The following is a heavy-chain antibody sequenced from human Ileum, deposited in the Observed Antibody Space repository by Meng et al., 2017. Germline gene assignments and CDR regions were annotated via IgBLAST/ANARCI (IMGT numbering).Heavy chain of an antibody. J-gene: IGHJ4*02. CDR2: ISHSGSA. Sequence: QSQGSGPGLGGPSGTLPLTCAVPSGSMSSNTYWSWVRQPPGKGLEWIGQISHSGSAYYNPSLKSRVTMSVDKSKSQFSLMLTSVTAADTAIYYCARHGGYSQDFWGQGTLVTVSS. D-gene: IGHD4-23*01. CDR1: SGSMSSNTY. CDR3: ARHGGYSQDF. V-gene: IGHV4-4*02.